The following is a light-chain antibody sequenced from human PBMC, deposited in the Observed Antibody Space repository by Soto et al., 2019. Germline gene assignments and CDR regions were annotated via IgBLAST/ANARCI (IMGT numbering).Light chain of an antibody. CDR2: LSSDGSH. CDR1: SGHSSYA. V-gene: IGLV4-69*01. CDR3: QTWDTGARVV. Sequence: QAVVTQSPSASASLGASVKLTCTLSSGHSSYAIAWHQQQPEKGPRYLTKLSSDGSHSKGDGIPDRFSGSSSGAERYLTISSLQSEDEADYYCQTWDTGARVVFGGGTQLTVL. J-gene: IGLJ2*01.